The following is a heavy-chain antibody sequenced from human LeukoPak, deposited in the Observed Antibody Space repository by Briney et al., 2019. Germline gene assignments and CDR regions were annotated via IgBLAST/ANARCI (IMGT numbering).Heavy chain of an antibody. D-gene: IGHD6-19*01. V-gene: IGHV4-39*07. CDR1: GGSISSSSYY. J-gene: IGHJ4*02. Sequence: SETLSLTCTVSGGSISSSSYYWGWIRQPPGKGLEWIGSIYYSGSTYYNPSLKSRVTISVDTSKNQFSLKLSSVTAADTAVYYCARFIAVAGSFDYWGQGTLVTVSS. CDR2: IYYSGST. CDR3: ARFIAVAGSFDY.